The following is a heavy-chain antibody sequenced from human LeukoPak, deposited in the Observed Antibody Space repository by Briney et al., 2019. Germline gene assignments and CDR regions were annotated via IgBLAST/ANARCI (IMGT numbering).Heavy chain of an antibody. Sequence: ASVEVSCKASGYTFTGYYMHWVRQAPGQGLEWMGWINPNSGGTNYAQKFQGRVTMTRDTSISAAYMELSRLRSDDRAVYYCARDVNYYYGSGRPLDYGGRASLVTGSS. D-gene: IGHD3-10*01. CDR2: INPNSGGT. CDR3: ARDVNYYYGSGRPLDY. V-gene: IGHV1-2*02. CDR1: GYTFTGYY. J-gene: IGHJ4*02.